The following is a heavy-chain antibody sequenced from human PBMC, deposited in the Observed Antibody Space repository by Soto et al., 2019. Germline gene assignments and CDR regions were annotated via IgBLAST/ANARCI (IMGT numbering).Heavy chain of an antibody. Sequence: LRLSCAASGFTFSRFVMHWVRQAPGKGLEWVAVISFDGSNKYYADSVKGRFTISRDNSKNTLFLQMNSLRADDTAVYYCANHYSSTWYPYYFDYWGQGTMVTVYS. CDR2: ISFDGSNK. CDR1: GFTFSRFV. D-gene: IGHD6-13*01. J-gene: IGHJ4*02. CDR3: ANHYSSTWYPYYFDY. V-gene: IGHV3-30*18.